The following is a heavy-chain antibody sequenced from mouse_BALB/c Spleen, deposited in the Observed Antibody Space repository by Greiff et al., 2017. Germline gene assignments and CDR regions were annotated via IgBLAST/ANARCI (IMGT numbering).Heavy chain of an antibody. CDR3: AKRYYGNYDWYFDV. CDR2: ISSGGSYT. Sequence: EVKLVESGGGLVKPGGSLKLSCAASGFTFSSYAMSWVRQSPEKRLEWVAEISSGGSYTYYPDTVTGRFTISRDNAKNTLYLEMSSLRSEDTAMYYCAKRYYGNYDWYFDVWGAGTTVSVSS. D-gene: IGHD2-1*01. CDR1: GFTFSSYA. J-gene: IGHJ1*01. V-gene: IGHV5-9-4*01.